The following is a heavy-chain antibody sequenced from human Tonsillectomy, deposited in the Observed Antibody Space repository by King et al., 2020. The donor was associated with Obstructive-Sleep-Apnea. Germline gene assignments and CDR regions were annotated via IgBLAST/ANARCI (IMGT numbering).Heavy chain of an antibody. V-gene: IGHV3-74*01. D-gene: IGHD3-10*01. CDR3: ASEIWFGDYYFDY. CDR2: INSDGSST. CDR1: GFTFSSYW. Sequence: VQLVESGGGVVQPGGSLRLSCAASGFTFSSYWMHWVRQAPGKGLVWVSRINSDGSSTSSADSVKGRFTISSDNAKNTLYLQMNSLRAEDTALYYCASEIWFGDYYFDYWGQGTLVTVSS. J-gene: IGHJ4*02.